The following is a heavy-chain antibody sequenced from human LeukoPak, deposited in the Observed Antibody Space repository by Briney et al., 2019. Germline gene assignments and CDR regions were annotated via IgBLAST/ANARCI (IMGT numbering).Heavy chain of an antibody. CDR2: ISSSRSYI. V-gene: IGHV3-21*01. Sequence: GGSLRLSCAASGFTFSSYSMNWVRQAPGKGLEWISSISSSRSYIYYADSVKGRFTISRDNAKNSLYLQMNSLRAEDTAVYYCARDRQNYSYGLGVDYWGQGTLVTVSS. CDR1: GFTFSSYS. D-gene: IGHD5-18*01. CDR3: ARDRQNYSYGLGVDY. J-gene: IGHJ4*02.